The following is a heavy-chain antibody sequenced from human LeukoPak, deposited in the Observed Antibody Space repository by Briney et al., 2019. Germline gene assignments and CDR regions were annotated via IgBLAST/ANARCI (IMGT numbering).Heavy chain of an antibody. V-gene: IGHV3-21*01. J-gene: IGHJ4*02. Sequence: GGSLRLSCAASGITFSTYTMNWVRQAPGKGLEWVSSITGSSSFIYYADSVKGRFTISRDNAKNSLYLQMNSLRAEDTAVYYCARVSGTWTFDYWGQGTLATVSS. CDR2: ITGSSSFI. D-gene: IGHD3/OR15-3a*01. CDR3: ARVSGTWTFDY. CDR1: GITFSTYT.